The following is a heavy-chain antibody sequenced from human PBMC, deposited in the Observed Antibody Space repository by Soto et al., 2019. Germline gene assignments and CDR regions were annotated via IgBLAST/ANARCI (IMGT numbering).Heavy chain of an antibody. CDR1: GFTFSSYA. CDR3: AKGIARSRGWYPDFDY. V-gene: IGHV3-23*01. J-gene: IGHJ4*02. CDR2: ISGSGDNT. Sequence: EVQLLESGGGLVQPGGSLRISCAASGFTFSSYAMSWVRQAPGKGLEWVSSISGSGDNTYYADSVKGRFTISRDNSKNTLSLQMNSLRAEDTAVYYCAKGIARSRGWYPDFDYWGQGTLVTVSS. D-gene: IGHD6-19*01.